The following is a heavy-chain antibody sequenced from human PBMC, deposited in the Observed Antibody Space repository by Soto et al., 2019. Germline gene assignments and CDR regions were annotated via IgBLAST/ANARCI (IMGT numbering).Heavy chain of an antibody. Sequence: GGSLRLSCAASGFTFSSYAMHWVRQAPGKGLEWVAVISYDGSNKYYADSVKGRFTISRDNSKNTLYLQMNSLRAEDTAVYYCARDQDPSGDYVLDYYYYYGMDVWGQGTTVTVSS. D-gene: IGHD4-17*01. CDR2: ISYDGSNK. J-gene: IGHJ6*02. CDR3: ARDQDPSGDYVLDYYYYYGMDV. V-gene: IGHV3-30-3*01. CDR1: GFTFSSYA.